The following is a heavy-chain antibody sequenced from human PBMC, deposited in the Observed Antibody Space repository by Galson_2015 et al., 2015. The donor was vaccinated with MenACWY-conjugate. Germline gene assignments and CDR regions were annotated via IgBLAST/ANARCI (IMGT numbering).Heavy chain of an antibody. Sequence: PALVKPTQTLTLTCTFSGFSLTTSGVGVGWIRQPPGKALEWLALIYWDDDRRYSPSLRTRLAITKDTSRNQVVFTMANMDPVDTATYYCVHIVITYGGLSGDGAFDVWGLGTVVTVSS. V-gene: IGHV2-5*02. D-gene: IGHD3-16*01. CDR2: IYWDDDR. CDR1: GFSLTTSGVG. CDR3: VHIVITYGGLSGDGAFDV. J-gene: IGHJ3*01.